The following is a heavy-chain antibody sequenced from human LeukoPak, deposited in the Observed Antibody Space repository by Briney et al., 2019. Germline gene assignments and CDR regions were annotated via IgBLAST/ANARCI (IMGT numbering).Heavy chain of an antibody. Sequence: ASVKVSCKASGYTFTSYAMNWVRQAPGQGLEWMGWINTNTGNPTYAQGFTGRFVFSLDTSVSTAYLQISSLKVEDTAVYYCARDAGTTVTTYGLVVDWGQGTLVTVSS. CDR2: INTNTGNP. J-gene: IGHJ4*02. V-gene: IGHV7-4-1*02. D-gene: IGHD4-17*01. CDR3: ARDAGTTVTTYGLVVD. CDR1: GYTFTSYA.